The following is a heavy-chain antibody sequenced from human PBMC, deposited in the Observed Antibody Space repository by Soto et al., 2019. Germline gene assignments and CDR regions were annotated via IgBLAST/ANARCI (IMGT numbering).Heavy chain of an antibody. V-gene: IGHV4-59*01. D-gene: IGHD4-17*01. CDR1: GGSISDYF. CDR2: IYYSGST. CDR3: AGADSGGHSKYYFDL. Sequence: QVQLQESGPGLVKPSETLSLTCTVSGGSISDYFWSWIRQPPGKGLAWIGYIYYSGSTNYNPSLKSRVTISVDTSKNQFSLKLSSVTAADTAMYYCAGADSGGHSKYYFDLWGHGTLVTVSS. J-gene: IGHJ4*01.